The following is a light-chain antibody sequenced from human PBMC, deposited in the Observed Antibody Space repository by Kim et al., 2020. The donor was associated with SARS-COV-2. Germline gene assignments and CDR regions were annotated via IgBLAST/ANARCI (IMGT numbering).Light chain of an antibody. CDR3: QQHTIWPAYA. CDR2: DAS. V-gene: IGKV3-15*01. Sequence: EILMTQSPAIVSVSPGERATLSCRASQSVSTNLAWYQQKPGQAPRLLIYDASTRAAGVPARFSGSGAGTEFTLTIGSLQSGDFAVYYCQQHTIWPAYAVGQGTKLGI. J-gene: IGKJ2*01. CDR1: QSVSTN.